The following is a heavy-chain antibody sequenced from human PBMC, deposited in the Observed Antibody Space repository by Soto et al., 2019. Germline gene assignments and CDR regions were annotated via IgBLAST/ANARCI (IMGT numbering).Heavy chain of an antibody. V-gene: IGHV1-58*01. CDR1: GFTFPSSA. D-gene: IGHD1-1*01. J-gene: IGHJ4*02. Sequence: QMQLVQSGPEVTKPGTSVTVSCSASGFTFPSSAVQWVRQASGQRLVWSGWIVFASGNTNSAQQFQQRVTFTRDMSTSTVYMELSGLKSEDTAVYYCEADDMTTFLWGQGTLVTGFS. CDR3: EADDMTTFL. CDR2: IVFASGNT.